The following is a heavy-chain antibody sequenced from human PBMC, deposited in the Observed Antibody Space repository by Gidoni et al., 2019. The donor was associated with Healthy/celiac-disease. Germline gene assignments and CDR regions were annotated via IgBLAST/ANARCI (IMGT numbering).Heavy chain of an antibody. CDR2: ISGSGGST. Sequence: EVKLLESGGGLVQPGGSLRLSCAASGFTFSSYAMSWVRQAPGKGLEWVSAISGSGGSTYYADSVKGRFTISRANSKNTLYLQMNSLRAEDTAVYYCAKGQREEISYFDYWGQGNLVTVSS. CDR1: GFTFSSYA. J-gene: IGHJ4*02. CDR3: AKGQREEISYFDY. V-gene: IGHV3-23*01.